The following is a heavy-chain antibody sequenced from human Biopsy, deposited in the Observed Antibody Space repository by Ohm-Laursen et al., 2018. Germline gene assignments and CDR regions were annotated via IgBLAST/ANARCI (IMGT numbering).Heavy chain of an antibody. CDR2: IYYSVMT. J-gene: IGHJ6*02. CDR1: GDSVTKYY. V-gene: IGHV4-59*02. CDR3: ARDSGILNYGNFKYYHYYGMAV. D-gene: IGHD4-11*01. Sequence: SETLSLTCTVSGDSVTKYYWSWIRQPPGKGLEWIGHIYYSVMTNYNPSLQSRVSISVDTSRNQVSLTLSSVTAADTAVYYCARDSGILNYGNFKYYHYYGMAVWGQGTKVTVSS.